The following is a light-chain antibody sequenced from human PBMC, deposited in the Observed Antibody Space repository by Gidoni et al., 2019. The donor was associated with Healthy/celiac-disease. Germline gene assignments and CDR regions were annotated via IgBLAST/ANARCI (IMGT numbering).Light chain of an antibody. CDR1: SLRSYY. CDR3: NSRDSSGNHLV. CDR2: GKN. Sequence: SSELTQDPAVSVALGQTVRITCQGDSLRSYYASWYQQKPGQAPVLVIYGKNNRPSGIPDRFSDPSSGNTASLTITGAQAEDEADYYCNSRDSSGNHLVFGGGTKLTVL. V-gene: IGLV3-19*01. J-gene: IGLJ2*01.